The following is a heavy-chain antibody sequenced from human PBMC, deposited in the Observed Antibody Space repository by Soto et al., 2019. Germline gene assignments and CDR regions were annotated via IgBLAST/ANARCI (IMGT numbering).Heavy chain of an antibody. D-gene: IGHD6-6*01. V-gene: IGHV4-34*01. J-gene: IGHJ6*02. CDR3: ARALSEQLVFGYYYGMDV. CDR1: GGSFSGYY. Sequence: SETLSLTCAVYGGSFSGYYWSWIRQPPGKGLEWIGEINHSGSTNYNPSLKSRVTISVDTSKNQFSLKLSSVTAADTAVYYCARALSEQLVFGYYYGMDVCGQGTTVTVSS. CDR2: INHSGST.